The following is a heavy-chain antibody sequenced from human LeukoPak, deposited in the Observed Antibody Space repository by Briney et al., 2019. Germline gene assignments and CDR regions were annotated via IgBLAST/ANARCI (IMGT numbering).Heavy chain of an antibody. CDR3: VKDLGAGLTSLGGLRNDYYGMDV. CDR2: ISSSSGSK. D-gene: IGHD1-1*01. Sequence: GGSLRLSCAASGFMFSRYAMSWVRQAPGQGLEWVSTISSSSGSKYYADSVRGRFTISRDNSKNSLYLQMKTLRVEDTATYFCVKDLGAGLTSLGGLRNDYYGMDVWGHGTTVAVSS. J-gene: IGHJ6*02. CDR1: GFMFSRYA. V-gene: IGHV3-23*01.